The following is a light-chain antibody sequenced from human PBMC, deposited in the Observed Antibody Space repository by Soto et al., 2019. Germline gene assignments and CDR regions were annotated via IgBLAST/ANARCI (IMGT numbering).Light chain of an antibody. Sequence: QSVLTQPASVSGPPGQSITISCTGTSSDIGGHDDVSWYQQHPGKVPKLLIYGVTDRPSGVSNRFSGSKSGNVASLTISGLQAEEEADYYCCSYTSDLTPYVFGTGTKVTVL. CDR3: CSYTSDLTPYV. V-gene: IGLV2-14*03. J-gene: IGLJ1*01. CDR1: SSDIGGHDD. CDR2: GVT.